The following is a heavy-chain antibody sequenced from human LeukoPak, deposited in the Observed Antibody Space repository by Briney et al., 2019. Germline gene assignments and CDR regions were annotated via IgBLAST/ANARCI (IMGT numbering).Heavy chain of an antibody. V-gene: IGHV4-34*01. CDR2: INHSGST. D-gene: IGHD1-26*01. CDR1: GGSFSGYY. CDR3: ARIGSYPLYYFDY. Sequence: SETLSLTCAVYGGSFSGYYWSWIRQPPGKGLEWIGEINHSGSTNYNPSLKSRVTISVDTSKNQFSLKLSSVTAADTAVYYCARIGSYPLYYFDYWGQGTLVTVSS. J-gene: IGHJ4*02.